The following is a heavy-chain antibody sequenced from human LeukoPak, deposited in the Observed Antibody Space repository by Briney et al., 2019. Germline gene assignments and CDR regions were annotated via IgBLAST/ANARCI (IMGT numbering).Heavy chain of an antibody. Sequence: GASVKVSCKPSEGTFSSYAISWVRQAPGQGLEWMGRIIPIFGIANYAQKFPGRVTITADKSTSTAYMELSSLRSEDTAVYYCARDRRIFHNPVPIFYYYGMDVWGQGTTVTVSS. CDR3: ARDRRIFHNPVPIFYYYGMDV. CDR1: EGTFSSYA. V-gene: IGHV1-69*04. J-gene: IGHJ6*02. D-gene: IGHD2/OR15-2a*01. CDR2: IIPIFGIA.